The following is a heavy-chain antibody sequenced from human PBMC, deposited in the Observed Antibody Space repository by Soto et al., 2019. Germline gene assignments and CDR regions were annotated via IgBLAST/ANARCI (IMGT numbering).Heavy chain of an antibody. D-gene: IGHD5-12*01. V-gene: IGHV3-23*01. J-gene: IGHJ6*02. CDR1: GFTFSSYA. Sequence: PGGSLRLSCAASGFTFSSYAMSWVRQAPGKGLEWVSAISGSGGSTYYADSVKGRFTISRDNSKNTLYLQMNSLRAEDTAVYYCAKEWGYSGYEFGSLDYGMDVWGQGTTVTVSS. CDR2: ISGSGGST. CDR3: AKEWGYSGYEFGSLDYGMDV.